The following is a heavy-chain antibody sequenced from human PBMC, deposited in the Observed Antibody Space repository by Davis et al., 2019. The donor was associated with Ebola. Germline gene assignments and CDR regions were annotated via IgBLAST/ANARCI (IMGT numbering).Heavy chain of an antibody. D-gene: IGHD7-27*01. CDR1: GITFSRYS. Sequence: PGGSLRLSCAASGITFSRYSMNWVRQAPGKGLEWVAFFSSGSFTIHYADSVKGRFTISRDNAKNSLYLQMNSLRAEDTAVYYCARDKKLLGFDYWGQGTLVTVSS. V-gene: IGHV3-48*04. J-gene: IGHJ4*02. CDR2: FSSGSFTI. CDR3: ARDKKLLGFDY.